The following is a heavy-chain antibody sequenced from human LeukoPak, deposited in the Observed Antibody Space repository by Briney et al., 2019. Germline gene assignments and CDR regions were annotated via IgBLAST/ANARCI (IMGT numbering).Heavy chain of an antibody. Sequence: GGSLRLSCAASGFTFSSYAMSWVRQAPGKGLEWVSAISGSGGSTYYVDSVKGRFTISRDNSKKTLYLQMNSLRAEDTAVYYCAKDGNGVRGVILGYYMDVWGKGTTVTVSS. V-gene: IGHV3-23*01. CDR3: AKDGNGVRGVILGYYMDV. CDR1: GFTFSSYA. CDR2: ISGSGGST. J-gene: IGHJ6*03. D-gene: IGHD3-10*01.